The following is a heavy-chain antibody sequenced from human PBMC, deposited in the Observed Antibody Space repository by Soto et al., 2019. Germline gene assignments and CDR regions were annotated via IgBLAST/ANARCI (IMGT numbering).Heavy chain of an antibody. V-gene: IGHV3-48*03. D-gene: IGHD6-13*01. CDR1: GFTFSSYE. J-gene: IGHJ4*02. CDR3: ASDAIAAAGNY. Sequence: GGSLRLSCAASGFTFSSYEMNWVRQAPGKGLEWVSYISSSGSTIYYADSVKGRFTISRDNAKNSLYLQMNSLRAEDTAVYYCASDAIAAAGNYWGQGXLVTVYS. CDR2: ISSSGSTI.